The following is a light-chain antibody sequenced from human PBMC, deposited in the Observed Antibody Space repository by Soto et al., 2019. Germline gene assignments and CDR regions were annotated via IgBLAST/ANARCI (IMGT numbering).Light chain of an antibody. CDR3: LQHNSLYT. J-gene: IGKJ2*01. V-gene: IGKV1-5*03. CDR2: QTS. CDR1: QRLSGL. Sequence: DIQMTQSPSTLSASVGDRVTITCRASQRLSGLLAWYQQKPGKAPKLLIYQTSNLESGVPSRFSGSSSGKEFTLTISNLQPDDSATYYRLQHNSLYTFRERTKVDIX.